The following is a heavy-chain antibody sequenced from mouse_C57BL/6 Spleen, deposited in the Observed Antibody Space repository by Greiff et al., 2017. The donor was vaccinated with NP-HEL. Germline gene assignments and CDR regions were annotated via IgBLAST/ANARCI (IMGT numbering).Heavy chain of an antibody. Sequence: QVQLKQPGAELVMPGASVKLSCKASGYTFTSYWMHWVKQRPGQGLEWIGEIDPSDSYTNYNQKFKGKSTLTVDKSSSTAYMQLSSLTSEDSAVYYCALELTGTGWFAYWGQGTLVTVSA. CDR2: IDPSDSYT. J-gene: IGHJ3*01. CDR1: GYTFTSYW. CDR3: ALELTGTGWFAY. V-gene: IGHV1-69*01. D-gene: IGHD4-1*01.